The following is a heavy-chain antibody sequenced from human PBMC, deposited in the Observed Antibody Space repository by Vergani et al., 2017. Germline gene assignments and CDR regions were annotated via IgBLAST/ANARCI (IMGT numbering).Heavy chain of an antibody. Sequence: QVQLVQSGAEVKKPGSSVKVSCKASGGTFSSYAISWVRQAPGQGLEWMGGIIPIFGTANYAQKFQGRVTITADESTSTAYMALSSLRSEDTAVYYCARYKGYCSSTSCYGYMDVWGKGTTVTVSS. D-gene: IGHD2-2*01. CDR2: IIPIFGTA. V-gene: IGHV1-69*01. CDR3: ARYKGYCSSTSCYGYMDV. J-gene: IGHJ6*03. CDR1: GGTFSSYA.